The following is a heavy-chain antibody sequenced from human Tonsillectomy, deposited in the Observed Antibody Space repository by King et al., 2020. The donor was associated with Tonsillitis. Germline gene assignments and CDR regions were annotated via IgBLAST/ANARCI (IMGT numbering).Heavy chain of an antibody. D-gene: IGHD3-10*01. V-gene: IGHV4-59*08. CDR3: ARLDYFGSGSYWYFDL. CDR1: GSISGSY. J-gene: IGHJ2*01. Sequence: VQLQESGPGLVKPSETLSLTCTVSGSISGSYCSWIRQPPGKGLEWIGYIYYSGTTNYNPSLRSRVTISVDTSKNQFSLNLSSVTAAGTAVYYCARLDYFGSGSYWYFDLWGRGTLVTVSS. CDR2: IYYSGTT.